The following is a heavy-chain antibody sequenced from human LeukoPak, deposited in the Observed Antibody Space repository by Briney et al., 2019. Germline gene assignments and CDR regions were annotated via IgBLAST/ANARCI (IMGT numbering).Heavy chain of an antibody. CDR1: GFTFTIYA. D-gene: IGHD1-26*01. V-gene: IGHV3-23*01. J-gene: IGHJ4*02. CDR2: ITNSGDKT. Sequence: PGGSLRLSCAASGFTFTIYAISWVRQAPGKGLEWVSTITNSGDKTFYADSVKGRFTISRDNSESTLYLQMNSLRAADTAVYYCVRDRGTYRPIDYWGQGTLVTVSS. CDR3: VRDRGTYRPIDY.